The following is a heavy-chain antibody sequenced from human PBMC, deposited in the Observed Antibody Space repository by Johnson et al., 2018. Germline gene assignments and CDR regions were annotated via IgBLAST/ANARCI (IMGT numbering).Heavy chain of an antibody. Sequence: QVQLQESGPGLVKPSETLSLTCTVSGGSISSRSYYWGWIRQPPGKGLEWIGSIYYSGSTYYNPSLQSRVTISVDTSKNQFSLKRSSVTAADTAVYYCARGRGSTTGYYYYYYMDVWGKGTTVTVSS. V-gene: IGHV4-39*07. CDR3: ARGRGSTTGYYYYYYMDV. CDR1: GGSISSRSYY. CDR2: IYYSGST. D-gene: IGHD5/OR15-5a*01. J-gene: IGHJ6*03.